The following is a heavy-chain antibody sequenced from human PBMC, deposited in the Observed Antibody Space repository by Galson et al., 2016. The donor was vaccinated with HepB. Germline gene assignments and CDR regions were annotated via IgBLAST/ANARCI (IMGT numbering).Heavy chain of an antibody. CDR1: GGSLSTRNW. CDR2: IYHTGTT. D-gene: IGHD2-15*01. Sequence: SETLSLTCAVSGGSLSTRNWWSWIRQTPGKGLEWIGEIYHTGTTNYNPSLKSRITMSLDKSKNQFSLKLNSVTAADTAVYYCANLGYCSGGDCHSVDWGQGTMVTVSS. J-gene: IGHJ4*02. V-gene: IGHV4-4*02. CDR3: ANLGYCSGGDCHSVD.